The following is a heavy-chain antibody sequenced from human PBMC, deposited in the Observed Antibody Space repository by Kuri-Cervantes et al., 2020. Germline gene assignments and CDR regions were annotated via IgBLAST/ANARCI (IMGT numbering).Heavy chain of an antibody. CDR1: GGSISSYY. V-gene: IGHV4-59*01. CDR2: IYYSGST. J-gene: IGHJ3*02. CDR3: ARDRWDYGVELGAFDI. Sequence: SETLSLTCTVSGGSISSYYWSWIRQPPGKGLEWIGYIYYSGSTNYNPSLKSRVTISVDTSKNQFSLKPSSVTAADTAVYYCARDRWDYGVELGAFDIWGQGTMVTVSS. D-gene: IGHD4-17*01.